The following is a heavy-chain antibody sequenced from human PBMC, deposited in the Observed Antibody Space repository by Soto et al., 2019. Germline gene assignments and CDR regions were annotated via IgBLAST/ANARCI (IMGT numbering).Heavy chain of an antibody. CDR3: ARGRFMDV. CDR1: GGSFSGYY. CDR2: INHSGST. V-gene: IGHV4-34*01. Sequence: SETLSLTCAVYGGSFSGYYWSWIHQPPGKGLEWIGEINHSGSTNYNPSLKSRVTVSVDTSKNQFSLKLSSVTAADTAVYYCARGRFMDVWGKGTTVTVSS. J-gene: IGHJ6*03.